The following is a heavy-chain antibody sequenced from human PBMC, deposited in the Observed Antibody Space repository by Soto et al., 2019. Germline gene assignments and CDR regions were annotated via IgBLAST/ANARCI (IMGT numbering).Heavy chain of an antibody. V-gene: IGHV3-30*18. D-gene: IGHD1-1*01. CDR1: GFTFSSYG. Sequence: QVQLVESGGGVVQPGRSLRLSCAASGFTFSSYGMHWVRQAPGKGLEWVAVISYDGSNKYYADSVKGRFTISRDNSKNTLYLQMNSLRAEDTAVYYCAKDKAGTHANDYYCMDVCGRGTTVTVSS. CDR3: AKDKAGTHANDYYCMDV. CDR2: ISYDGSNK. J-gene: IGHJ6*02.